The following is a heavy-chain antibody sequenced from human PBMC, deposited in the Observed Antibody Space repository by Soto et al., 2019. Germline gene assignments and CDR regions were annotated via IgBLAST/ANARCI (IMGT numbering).Heavy chain of an antibody. CDR2: ISWNSGSI. J-gene: IGHJ3*02. D-gene: IGHD6-13*01. V-gene: IGHV3-9*01. CDR3: AKDSDPAAGTEFGAFDI. Sequence: EVQLVESGGGLVQPGRSLRLSCAASGFTFDDYAMHWVRHAPGKGLEWVSGISWNSGSIGYADSVKGRFTISRDIAKNSLYLQMNSLRAEDTALYYCAKDSDPAAGTEFGAFDIWGQGTMVTVSS. CDR1: GFTFDDYA.